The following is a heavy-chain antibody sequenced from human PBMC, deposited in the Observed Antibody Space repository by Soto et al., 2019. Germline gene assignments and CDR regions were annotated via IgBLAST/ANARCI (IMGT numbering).Heavy chain of an antibody. CDR2: ISWDGGST. V-gene: IGHV3-43*01. CDR1: GFTFDDYT. Sequence: GGSLRLSCAASGFTFDDYTMHWVRQAPGKGLEWVSLISWDGGSTYYADSVKGRFTISRDNSKNSLYLQMNSLRTEDTALYYCAKDNCGGECHYYYGMDVWGQGTTVTVSS. D-gene: IGHD2-21*01. J-gene: IGHJ6*02. CDR3: AKDNCGGECHYYYGMDV.